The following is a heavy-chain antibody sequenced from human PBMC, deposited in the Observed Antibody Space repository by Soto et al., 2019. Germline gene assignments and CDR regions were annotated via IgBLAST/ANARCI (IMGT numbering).Heavy chain of an antibody. CDR3: ARGSGDYKSWFDP. Sequence: QVQLQESGPGLVKPSQTLSLTCTVSGGSISSGGYYWSWIRQHPGKGLEWIGYIYYSGSTYYNPSLNSRVTISVDTSKNHFSLKLSSVTAADTAVYYCARGSGDYKSWFDPWGQGTLVTVSS. D-gene: IGHD4-17*01. V-gene: IGHV4-31*03. CDR2: IYYSGST. J-gene: IGHJ5*02. CDR1: GGSISSGGYY.